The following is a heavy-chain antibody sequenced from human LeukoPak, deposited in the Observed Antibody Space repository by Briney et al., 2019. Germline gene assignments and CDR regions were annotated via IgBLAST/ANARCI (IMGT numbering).Heavy chain of an antibody. CDR1: GGSFSGYY. Sequence: SETLSLTCAVYGGSFSGYYWSWIRQPPGKGLEWIGEINHSGSTNYNPSLKSRVTISVDTSKNQFSLKLSSVTAADTAVYYCARRRARVITFVNPFDYWGQGTLVTVSS. CDR2: INHSGST. J-gene: IGHJ4*02. CDR3: ARRRARVITFVNPFDY. V-gene: IGHV4-34*01. D-gene: IGHD3-16*01.